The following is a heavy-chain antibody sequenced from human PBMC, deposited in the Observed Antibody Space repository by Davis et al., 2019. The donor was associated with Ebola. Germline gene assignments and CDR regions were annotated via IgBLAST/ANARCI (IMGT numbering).Heavy chain of an antibody. J-gene: IGHJ5*02. V-gene: IGHV3-23*01. CDR1: GFIFSSYA. CDR3: AKVHPPTTVTTGWFDP. Sequence: GESLKISCAASGFIFSSYAMSWVRQAPGKGLEWVSSISVRSITYHADSVKGRFTISRDNSKNTLHPQMNSLRAEDTAVYYCAKVHPPTTVTTGWFDPWDQGTLVTVSS. D-gene: IGHD4-17*01. CDR2: ISVRSIT.